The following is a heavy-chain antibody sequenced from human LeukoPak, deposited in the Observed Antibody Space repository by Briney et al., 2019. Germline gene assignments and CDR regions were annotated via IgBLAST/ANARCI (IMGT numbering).Heavy chain of an antibody. J-gene: IGHJ1*01. V-gene: IGHV3-21*01. D-gene: IGHD2/OR15-2a*01. CDR2: ISSSSSYI. Sequence: GGSLRLSCAASGFTFSSYSMNWVRQAPGKGLEWVSSISSSSSYIYYADSVKGRFTISRDNAKNSLYLQMNSLRAADTRVYDRARDGGSMPLTTWRQDTLDTVSS. CDR3: ARDGGSMPLTT. CDR1: GFTFSSYS.